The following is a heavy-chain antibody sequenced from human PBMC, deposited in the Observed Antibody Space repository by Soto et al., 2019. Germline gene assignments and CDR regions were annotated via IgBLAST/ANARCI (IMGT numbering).Heavy chain of an antibody. CDR3: ARGSGFGEPFDF. CDR1: SGSIRSYY. D-gene: IGHD3-10*01. V-gene: IGHV4-59*01. Sequence: QVQLQESGPGLVKPSETLSLTCSVSSGSIRSYYWSWIRHPPGKGLEWIGYIYYSGSTNYNPSLNTRVTISVDSSKYQFSLMRRSVTAAETAVYYCARGSGFGEPFDFWGQGTLVTVSS. CDR2: IYYSGST. J-gene: IGHJ4*02.